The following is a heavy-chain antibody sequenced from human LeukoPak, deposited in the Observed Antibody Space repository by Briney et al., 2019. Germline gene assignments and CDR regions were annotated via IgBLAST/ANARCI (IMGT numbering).Heavy chain of an antibody. CDR2: IYNSGRT. D-gene: IGHD2-15*01. J-gene: IGHJ3*02. CDR3: VRERNCSGASCLDGFDI. CDR1: GGSISTYY. Sequence: SETLSLTCTVSGGSISTYYWSWLRQPPGEGLEWIGYIYNSGRTNYNPSPESRVTISVDTSKNQFSLKLNSVTAADTAVYYCVRERNCSGASCLDGFDIWGQGTMVTVSS. V-gene: IGHV4-59*01.